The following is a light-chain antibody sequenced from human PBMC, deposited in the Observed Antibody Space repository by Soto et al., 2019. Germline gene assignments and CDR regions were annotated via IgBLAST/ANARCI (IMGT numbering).Light chain of an antibody. V-gene: IGKV3-20*01. CDR1: QRYRPH. CDR2: EAS. J-gene: IGKJ4*01. Sequence: ETVLTQSPATRSLPQAESATLCCRASQRYRPHLAWYPQKPCQAPRLLIYEASNRVTGIPARFRGSGSGTDFTLTNSRLAPEDFSGYYCQQYGSSPLTFGGGAKVDIK. CDR3: QQYGSSPLT.